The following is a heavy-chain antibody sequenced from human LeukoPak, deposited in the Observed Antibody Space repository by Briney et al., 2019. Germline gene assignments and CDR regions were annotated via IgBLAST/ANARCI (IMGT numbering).Heavy chain of an antibody. CDR3: AKDLAYCGGDCYNY. CDR2: ISGSGGST. D-gene: IGHD2-21*02. Sequence: GGSLRLSCAASGFTFSSYAMSWVRPAPGKGLEWVSAISGSGGSTYYADSVKGRFTISRDNSKNTLYLQMNSLRAEDTAVYYCAKDLAYCGGDCYNYWGQGTLVTVSS. J-gene: IGHJ4*02. V-gene: IGHV3-23*01. CDR1: GFTFSSYA.